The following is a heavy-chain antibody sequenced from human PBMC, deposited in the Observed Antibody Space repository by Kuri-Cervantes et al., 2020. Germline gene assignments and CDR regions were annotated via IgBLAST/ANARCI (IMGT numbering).Heavy chain of an antibody. CDR3: VSGYSYGTTFDF. Sequence: SETLSLTCSVSGGSISSSSYYWGWVRQPPGKGLEWIGSIYTSGSTNYNPSLKSRVTISVDKSKNQFSLKLSPVTAADTAVYYCVSGYSYGTTFDFWGQGILVTVSS. V-gene: IGHV4-39*07. CDR2: IYTSGST. D-gene: IGHD5-18*01. J-gene: IGHJ4*02. CDR1: GGSISSSSYY.